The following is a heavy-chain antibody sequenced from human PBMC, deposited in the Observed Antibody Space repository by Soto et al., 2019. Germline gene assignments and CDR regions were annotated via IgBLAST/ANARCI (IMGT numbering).Heavy chain of an antibody. J-gene: IGHJ6*02. CDR2: ISYDGSNI. Sequence: QVQLVESGGGVVQPGRSLRLSCAASGFTFSSYGMHWVRQAPGKGLEWVAVISYDGSNIYYVDSVKGRFTISRDNSQNTLYLQMSSLRAEDTAVYYCVKDGSSGWPYYDGLDVWGQGTTVTVSS. D-gene: IGHD6-19*01. CDR1: GFTFSSYG. V-gene: IGHV3-30*18. CDR3: VKDGSSGWPYYDGLDV.